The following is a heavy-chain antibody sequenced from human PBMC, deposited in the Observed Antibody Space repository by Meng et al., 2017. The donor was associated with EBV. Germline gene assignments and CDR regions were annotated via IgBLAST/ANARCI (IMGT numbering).Heavy chain of an antibody. CDR3: ARPFPSIVSPRLDPFGD. Sequence: QLQLQESGPGQVXXXXXLXLTXTXSGDSISSFYYWAWLRQPPERGLEWIGSAHYSGRPYYSPSLRSRVTVSIDTSKNQFSLRLTSVTAADTALYYCARPFPSIVSPRLDPFGDWGQGALVTVSS. V-gene: IGHV4-39*01. J-gene: IGHJ4*02. CDR2: AHYSGRP. CDR1: GDSISSFYY. D-gene: IGHD5/OR15-5a*01.